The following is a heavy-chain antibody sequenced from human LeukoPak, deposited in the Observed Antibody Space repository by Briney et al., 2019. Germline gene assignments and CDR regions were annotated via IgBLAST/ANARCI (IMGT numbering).Heavy chain of an antibody. CDR2: IYSGGST. D-gene: IGHD3-16*01. CDR3: ARFLGGPAYFDY. CDR1: GFTVSSNY. J-gene: IGHJ4*02. Sequence: GGSLRLSCAASGFTVSSNYMSWVRQAPGKGLEWVSVIYSGGSTYYADSVKGRFTISRDNSKNTLYLQMNSLRAEDTAVYYCARFLGGPAYFDYWGQGTLLVVSS. V-gene: IGHV3-66*02.